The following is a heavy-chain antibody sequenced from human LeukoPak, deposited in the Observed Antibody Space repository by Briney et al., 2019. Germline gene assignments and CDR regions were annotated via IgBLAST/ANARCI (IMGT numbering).Heavy chain of an antibody. V-gene: IGHV3-23*01. J-gene: IGHJ4*02. CDR1: GFTFSSYA. CDR3: AISSSSSWVPY. D-gene: IGHD6-13*01. Sequence: GGSQRLSCAASGFTFSSYAMSWVRQAPGKGLEWVSAISGSGGSTYYADSVKGRFTISRDNSKNTLYLQMNSLRAEDTAVYYCAISSSSSWVPYWGQGTLVTVSS. CDR2: ISGSGGST.